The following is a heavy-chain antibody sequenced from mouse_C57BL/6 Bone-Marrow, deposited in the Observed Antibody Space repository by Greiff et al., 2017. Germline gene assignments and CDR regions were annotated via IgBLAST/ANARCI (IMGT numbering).Heavy chain of an antibody. CDR1: GYTFTSYW. Sequence: QVQLQQPGAELVKPGASVKMSCKASGYTFTSYWITWVKQRPGQGLEWIGDIYPGSGSTNYNEKFKSKATLTVDTSSSTAYMQLCSLTSEDSAVYFCARRLYYGNYVGVAYWGQGTLVTGSA. D-gene: IGHD2-1*01. CDR2: IYPGSGST. J-gene: IGHJ3*01. V-gene: IGHV1-55*01. CDR3: ARRLYYGNYVGVAY.